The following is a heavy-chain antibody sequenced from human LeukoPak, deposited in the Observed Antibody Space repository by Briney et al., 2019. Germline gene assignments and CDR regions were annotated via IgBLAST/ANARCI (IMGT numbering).Heavy chain of an antibody. CDR1: GFTLRSHA. CDR2: ISYDGSNK. CDR3: AREGGIAVAGTAPWFDP. J-gene: IGHJ5*02. Sequence: GGSLRLSCATSGFTLRSHAMSWVRQAPGKGLEWVAVISYDGSNKYYADSVKGRFTISKDNSKNTLYLQMYSMRAEDTAVYYCAREGGIAVAGTAPWFDPWGQGTLVTVSS. D-gene: IGHD6-19*01. V-gene: IGHV3-30*03.